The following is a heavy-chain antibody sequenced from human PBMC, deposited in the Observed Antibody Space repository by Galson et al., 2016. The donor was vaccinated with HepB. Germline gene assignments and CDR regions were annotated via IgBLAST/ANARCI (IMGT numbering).Heavy chain of an antibody. D-gene: IGHD3-16*01. CDR1: GFSFSNSG. V-gene: IGHV3-23*01. Sequence: SLRLSCAASGFSFSNSGMSWVRQAPGRGLEWVSGITRSGVATHYADFVKGRFTISRDNSKNTLYLYMNNLTAGDTAIYYCGKHGGFDYRGQGALVTVSS. J-gene: IGHJ4*02. CDR2: ITRSGVAT. CDR3: GKHGGFDY.